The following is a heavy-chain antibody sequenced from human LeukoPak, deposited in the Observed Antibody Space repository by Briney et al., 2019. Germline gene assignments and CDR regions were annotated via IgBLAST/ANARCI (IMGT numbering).Heavy chain of an antibody. V-gene: IGHV3-30*18. J-gene: IGHJ4*02. CDR3: AKVRFPLWELSPFDY. CDR1: GFTFSSYG. Sequence: PGGSLRLSCAASGFTFSSYGMHWVRQAPGKGLEWVAVISYDGSNKYYADSVKGRFTISRDNSKNTLYLQMNSLRAEDTAVYYCAKVRFPLWELSPFDYWGQGTLVTVSP. D-gene: IGHD1-26*01. CDR2: ISYDGSNK.